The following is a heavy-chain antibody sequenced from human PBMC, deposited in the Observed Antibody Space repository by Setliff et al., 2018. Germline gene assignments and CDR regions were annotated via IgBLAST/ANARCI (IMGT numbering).Heavy chain of an antibody. Sequence: SETLSLTCSVSGGSITTHRWSWVRQSPGRGLEWIGSTNYSGTTPYNPSLKGRGTMSVDTSKNQFSLKLSSVAAADTAVYYCARAPRRGMVRGANNWFDPWGQRTLVTVSS. D-gene: IGHD3-10*01. V-gene: IGHV4-59*11. CDR3: ARAPRRGMVRGANNWFDP. CDR2: TNYSGTT. J-gene: IGHJ5*02. CDR1: GGSITTHR.